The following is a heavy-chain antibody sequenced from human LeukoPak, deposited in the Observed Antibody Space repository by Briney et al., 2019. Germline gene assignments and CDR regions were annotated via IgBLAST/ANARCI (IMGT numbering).Heavy chain of an antibody. V-gene: IGHV4-28*05. Sequence: PSETLSLTCGVSGYSISRGYWWGWIRQPPGKGLEWIGNIYYSGSIYYNPSLKSRVTMSVDTSKNQFSLKLSSVTAVDTAVYYCARRSGSLAFDIWGQGTMVTVSS. CDR1: GYSISRGYW. J-gene: IGHJ3*02. D-gene: IGHD1-26*01. CDR2: IYYSGSI. CDR3: ARRSGSLAFDI.